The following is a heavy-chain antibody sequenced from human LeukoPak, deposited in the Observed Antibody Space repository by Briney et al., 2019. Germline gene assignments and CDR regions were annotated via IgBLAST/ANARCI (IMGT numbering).Heavy chain of an antibody. CDR3: ARFTRPIAH. V-gene: IGHV5-51*01. CDR2: IYPGDSDT. Sequence: ISXKGAXYSFTSYXIGXVRQXXXXXXEWMGIIYPGDSDTRYSPSFQGQVTISADKSISTAYLQWSSLKASDTAMYYCARFTRPIAHWGQGTLVTVSS. CDR1: XYSFTSYX. D-gene: IGHD2-21*01. J-gene: IGHJ4*02.